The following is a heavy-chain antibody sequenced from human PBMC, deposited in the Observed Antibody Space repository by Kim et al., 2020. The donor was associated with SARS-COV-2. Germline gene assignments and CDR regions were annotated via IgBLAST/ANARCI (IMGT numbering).Heavy chain of an antibody. CDR2: IWYDGSNK. D-gene: IGHD4-4*01. J-gene: IGHJ4*02. CDR3: AREYSNYVHYFDY. Sequence: GGSLRLSCAASGFTFSSYGMHWVRQAPGKGLEWVAVIWYDGSNKYYADSVKGRFTIYRDNSKNTLYLQMNSLRAEDTAVYYCAREYSNYVHYFDYWGQGTLVTVSS. CDR1: GFTFSSYG. V-gene: IGHV3-33*01.